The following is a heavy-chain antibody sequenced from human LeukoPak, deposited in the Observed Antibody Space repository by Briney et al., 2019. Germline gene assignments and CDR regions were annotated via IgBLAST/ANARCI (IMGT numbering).Heavy chain of an antibody. J-gene: IGHJ4*02. CDR2: IYYSGST. CDR3: ARDHSGYSYGYYYFDY. CDR1: GGSISSYY. D-gene: IGHD5-18*01. V-gene: IGHV4-59*01. Sequence: NPSETLSLTCTVSGGSISSYYWSWIRQPPGKGLEWIGYIYYSGSTNYNPSLKSRVTISVDTSKNQFSLKLSSVTAADTAVYYCARDHSGYSYGYYYFDYWGQGTLVTVSS.